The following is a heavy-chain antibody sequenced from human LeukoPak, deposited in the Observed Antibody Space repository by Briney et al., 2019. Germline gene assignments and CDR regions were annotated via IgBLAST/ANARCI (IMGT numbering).Heavy chain of an antibody. V-gene: IGHV4-34*12. CDR3: ARLPLWFGELLYAFDI. D-gene: IGHD3-10*01. CDR2: IIHSGST. Sequence: SETLSLTCAVYGGSFSGYYWSWIRQPPGKGMEWIGEIIHSGSTNYNPSLKSRVTILADTSKNQFSLKLSSVTAADTAVYYCARLPLWFGELLYAFDIWGQGTMVTVSS. J-gene: IGHJ3*02. CDR1: GGSFSGYY.